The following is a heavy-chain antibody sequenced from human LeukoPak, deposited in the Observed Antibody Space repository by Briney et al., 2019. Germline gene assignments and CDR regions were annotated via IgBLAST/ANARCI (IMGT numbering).Heavy chain of an antibody. J-gene: IGHJ4*02. CDR3: ASGVPDY. CDR2: IRSKANSHAT. V-gene: IGHV3-73*01. Sequence: PGGFLRLSCAASGFTFSSYAMSWVRQAPGKGLEWVGRIRSKANSHATAYAASVKGRFTISRDDSKNTAYLQMNSLKSEDTAVYYCASGVPDYWGQGTLVTVSS. D-gene: IGHD3-10*01. CDR1: GFTFSSYA.